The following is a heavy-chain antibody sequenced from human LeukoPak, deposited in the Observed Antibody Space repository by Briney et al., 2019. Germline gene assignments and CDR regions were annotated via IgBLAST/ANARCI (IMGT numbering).Heavy chain of an antibody. CDR1: GFTFSTYW. D-gene: IGHD3-22*01. Sequence: GGSLRLSCAASGFTFSTYWMSWVRQAPGKELEWVANIKQDGSEKYYVDSMKGRFTISRDNAKKSLYLQMNSLRAEDTAVYYCARDFPYYYDTSGYHFDYWGQGTLVTVSS. CDR2: IKQDGSEK. CDR3: ARDFPYYYDTSGYHFDY. J-gene: IGHJ4*02. V-gene: IGHV3-7*01.